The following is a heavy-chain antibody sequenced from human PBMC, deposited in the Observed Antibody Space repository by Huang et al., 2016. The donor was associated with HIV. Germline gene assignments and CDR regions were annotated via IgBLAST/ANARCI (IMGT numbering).Heavy chain of an antibody. CDR1: GGSFTGNY. J-gene: IGHJ6*02. D-gene: IGHD3-3*01. CDR2: VNDSGAT. V-gene: IGHV4-34*02. CDR3: ARQWTILEWLLGLDV. Sequence: QMQLQQRGAGLLKPSETLSLTCGVSGGSFTGNYLPWIRQAPGKGLEWIGEVNDSGATNYNPSLNGLVTISLDKSNRELSLNLRSVTAADTAVYYCARQWTILEWLLGLDVWGQGTTVIVSS.